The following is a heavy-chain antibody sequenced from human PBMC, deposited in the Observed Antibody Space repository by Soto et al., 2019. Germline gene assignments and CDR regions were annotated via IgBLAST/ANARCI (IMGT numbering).Heavy chain of an antibody. CDR2: ISAYNGNT. CDR1: GYTFTSYG. CDR3: AREDIVVVPAAMGTRRYYYYMDV. D-gene: IGHD2-2*01. Sequence: ASVKVSSKASGYTFTSYGIRWVRQAPGQGLEWMGWISAYNGNTNYAQKLQGRVTMTTDTSTSTAYMELRSLRSDDTAVYYCAREDIVVVPAAMGTRRYYYYMDVWGKGTTVTVSS. J-gene: IGHJ6*03. V-gene: IGHV1-18*01.